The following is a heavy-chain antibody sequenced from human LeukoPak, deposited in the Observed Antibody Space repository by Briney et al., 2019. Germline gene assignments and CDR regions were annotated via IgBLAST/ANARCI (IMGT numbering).Heavy chain of an antibody. J-gene: IGHJ4*02. D-gene: IGHD4-17*01. CDR1: GGSISSSNW. CDR2: IYHSGST. V-gene: IGHV4-4*02. CDR3: ARGEHDYGDYYFDY. Sequence: SGTLSLTCAVSGGSISSSNWWTWVRQPPGMGLEWIGEIYHSGSTNYNPSLKSRVTISVDKSKNQFSLKLSSVTAADTAVYYCARGEHDYGDYYFDYWGQGTLVTVSS.